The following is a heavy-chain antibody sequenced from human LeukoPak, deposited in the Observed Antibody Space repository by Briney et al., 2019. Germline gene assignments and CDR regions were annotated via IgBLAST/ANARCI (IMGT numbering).Heavy chain of an antibody. D-gene: IGHD3-16*01. CDR1: GFTVSNNY. J-gene: IGHJ4*02. CDR3: AGRRVLDASFDY. V-gene: IGHV3-66*02. CDR2: IYSGDNT. Sequence: GGPLRLSCAASGFTVSNNYMSWVRQAPGKGLEWVSVIYSGDNTYYVESVKGRFTISRDNPKNTLFLQMNRLRAEDTAVYYCAGRRVLDASFDYWGQGTLVTVSS.